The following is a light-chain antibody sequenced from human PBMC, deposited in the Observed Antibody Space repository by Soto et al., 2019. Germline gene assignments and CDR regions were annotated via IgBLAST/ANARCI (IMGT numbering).Light chain of an antibody. V-gene: IGKV3-20*01. J-gene: IGKJ1*01. Sequence: VLTQSPDTLSLSPGDRATLSCRANQRASRQYLSWYQQRPGQPPRLLIYSVSMRADGVQDRFSGSGSGSAFTLTINSLESEDVAVYYCQDFDSPQWTFGQGTK. CDR2: SVS. CDR3: QDFDSPQWT. CDR1: QRASRQY.